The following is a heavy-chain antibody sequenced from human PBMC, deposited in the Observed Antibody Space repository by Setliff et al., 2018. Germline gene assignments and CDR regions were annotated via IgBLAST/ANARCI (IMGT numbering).Heavy chain of an antibody. CDR2: ISGSGST. CDR3: AKDISGSIDY. J-gene: IGHJ4*02. V-gene: IGHV3-43*02. Sequence: GGSLRLSCAASGFTFSTYAVSWVRQAPGKGLEWVSSISGSGSTSYADSVKGRLTISRDNSKNSLYLQMNSLRTEDTALYYCAKDISGSIDYWGQGTLVTVSS. CDR1: GFTFSTYA. D-gene: IGHD5-12*01.